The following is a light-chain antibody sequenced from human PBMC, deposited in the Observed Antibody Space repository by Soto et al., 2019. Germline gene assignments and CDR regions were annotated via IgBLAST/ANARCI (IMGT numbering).Light chain of an antibody. CDR2: DVS. Sequence: EIVLTQSPGTLSLSPGERATLSCRSSQSVSSSYLAWYQQKPGQAPRLLIYDVSSRATGIPDRFSGSGSGTDFTHTISRLGPEDFAVYYCQQYGSSPTFGQGPKVEIK. V-gene: IGKV3-20*01. CDR3: QQYGSSPT. CDR1: QSVSSSY. J-gene: IGKJ1*01.